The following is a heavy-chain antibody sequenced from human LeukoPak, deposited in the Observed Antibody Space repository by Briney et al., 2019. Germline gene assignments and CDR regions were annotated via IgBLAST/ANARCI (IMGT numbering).Heavy chain of an antibody. V-gene: IGHV3-23*01. CDR2: ISGGGGST. Sequence: GGSLRLSCAASGFTFSSYAMSWVRQAPGKGLEWVSAISGGGGSTYYADSVKGRFTISRDNSKNTLYLQMNSLRAEDTAVYYCANGGVATIFDYWGQGTLVTVSS. D-gene: IGHD5-12*01. J-gene: IGHJ4*02. CDR1: GFTFSSYA. CDR3: ANGGVATIFDY.